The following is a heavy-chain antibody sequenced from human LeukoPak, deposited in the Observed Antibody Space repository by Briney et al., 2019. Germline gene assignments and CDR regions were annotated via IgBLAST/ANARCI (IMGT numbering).Heavy chain of an antibody. D-gene: IGHD1-1*01. CDR3: ARPQRKGGRDNFDY. Sequence: GASVKVSCKASGYTFTGYYMHWVRQAPGQGLEWMGRINPNSGGTNYAQKFQGRVTMTRDTSISTAYMELSRLRSDDTAVYYCARPQRKGGRDNFDYWGQGTLVTVSS. CDR1: GYTFTGYY. CDR2: INPNSGGT. J-gene: IGHJ4*02. V-gene: IGHV1-2*06.